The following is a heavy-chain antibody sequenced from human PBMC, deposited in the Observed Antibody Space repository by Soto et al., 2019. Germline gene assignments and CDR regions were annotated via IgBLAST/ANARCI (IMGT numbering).Heavy chain of an antibody. J-gene: IGHJ4*02. CDR2: INPGGGST. Sequence: VKVYCKASGYTFTSYYMHWGRQAPGQGLEWMGIINPGGGSTSYAQKFQGRVTMTRDTSTSTVYMELSSLRSEDTAVYYCARPGETATHSWNDYWGQGTLVTVSS. D-gene: IGHD2-15*01. CDR3: ARPGETATHSWNDY. V-gene: IGHV1-46*01. CDR1: GYTFTSYY.